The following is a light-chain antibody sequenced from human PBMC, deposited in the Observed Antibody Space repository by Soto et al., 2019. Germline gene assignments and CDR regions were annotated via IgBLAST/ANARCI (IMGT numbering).Light chain of an antibody. J-gene: IGKJ2*01. V-gene: IGKV4-1*01. CDR2: WAS. CDR3: HQYDNPPYT. Sequence: DIVMTQSPDSLAVSLGERAPINCKSSQNVLYTSNTKNQLAWYQQKPGQPPKLLIYWASTRQSGVPDRFSGSGSGTTFSLTISSLQAEDVAVYYCHQYDNPPYTSGHGTRLEIK. CDR1: QNVLYTSNTKNQ.